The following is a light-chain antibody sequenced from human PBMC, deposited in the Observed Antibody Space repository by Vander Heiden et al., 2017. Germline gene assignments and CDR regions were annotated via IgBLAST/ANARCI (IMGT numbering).Light chain of an antibody. Sequence: QPALTQPPSASGSPGHSVTVSCTGTTSDVVAYNYVSWYQQHPGKAPKLIIYEDTKRPSGVPDRFSASKSGDTASLTVSGLKAEDEADYYCSSHAGSNNYAFGTGTKVTVL. CDR1: TSDVVAYNY. V-gene: IGLV2-8*01. CDR2: EDT. CDR3: SSHAGSNNYA. J-gene: IGLJ1*01.